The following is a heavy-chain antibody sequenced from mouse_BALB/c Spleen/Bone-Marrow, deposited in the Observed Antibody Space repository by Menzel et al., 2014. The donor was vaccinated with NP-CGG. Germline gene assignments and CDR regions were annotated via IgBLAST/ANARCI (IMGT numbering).Heavy chain of an antibody. CDR1: GFTFNTYA. CDR2: IRSKSNNYAT. Sequence: EVQLQQSGGGLVQPKGSLKLSCAASGFTFNTYAMDWVCQAPGKGLEWVARIRSKSNNYATYYADSVKDRFTISRDDSQSMLYLQMNNLKTEDTAMYYCVRENYYGSSGYAMDYWGQGTSVTVSS. V-gene: IGHV10-3*03. CDR3: VRENYYGSSGYAMDY. J-gene: IGHJ4*01. D-gene: IGHD1-1*01.